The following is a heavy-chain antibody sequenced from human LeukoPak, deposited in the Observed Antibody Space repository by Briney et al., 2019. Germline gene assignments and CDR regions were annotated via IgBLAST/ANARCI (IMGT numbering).Heavy chain of an antibody. CDR3: ARAPGGCGGTCPFDY. Sequence: SETLSLTCTVSGDSISNSFWSWIRQPAGKGLEWIGRIYSSGRTNYNPSLKSRVTMSVDPSRNQFSLKLTSVTAADTAVYYCARAPGGCGGTCPFDYWGQGTLVAVSS. J-gene: IGHJ4*02. CDR1: GDSISNSF. CDR2: IYSSGRT. D-gene: IGHD2-15*01. V-gene: IGHV4-4*07.